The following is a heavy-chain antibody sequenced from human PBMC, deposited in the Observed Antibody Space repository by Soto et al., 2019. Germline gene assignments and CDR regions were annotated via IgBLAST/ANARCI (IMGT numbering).Heavy chain of an antibody. CDR1: GFIFSDFA. D-gene: IGHD2-21*01. CDR2: VSVDGGST. CDR3: ARRPAGDSHWYFDL. Sequence: DVQLLESGGDLVQPGESLRLSCAASGFIFSDFAMSWVRQTPGKGLEWVSAVSVDGGSTHYSDAVKGRFTISRDNSRDTLFLQMNSLRAEDTAVYYCARRPAGDSHWYFDLWGRGTLVTVSS. V-gene: IGHV3-23*01. J-gene: IGHJ2*01.